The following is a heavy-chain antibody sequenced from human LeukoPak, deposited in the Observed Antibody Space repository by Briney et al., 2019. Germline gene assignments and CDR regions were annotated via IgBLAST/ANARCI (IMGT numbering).Heavy chain of an antibody. CDR2: IYPGDSDT. Sequence: GESLKNSCKASGYTFTNYWIGWLRQMPGKGLEWMGIIYPGDSDTRYSPSFRGQVIISADKSIRTAYLQWTSLKASDTAMYYCARHTGEGSHFQHWGQGSLVTVSS. CDR1: GYTFTNYW. J-gene: IGHJ1*01. D-gene: IGHD3-16*01. CDR3: ARHTGEGSHFQH. V-gene: IGHV5-51*01.